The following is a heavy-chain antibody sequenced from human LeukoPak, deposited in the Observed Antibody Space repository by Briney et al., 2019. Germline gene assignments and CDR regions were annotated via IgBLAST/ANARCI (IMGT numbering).Heavy chain of an antibody. Sequence: ASVKVSCKASGYTFTSYGISWVRQAPGQGLEWMGWISAYNGNTIYAQKLQGRVTMTTDTSTSTAYMELRSLRSDDTAVYYCARVDTAMVTNLFDYWGQGTLVTVSS. V-gene: IGHV1-18*04. CDR2: ISAYNGNT. CDR3: ARVDTAMVTNLFDY. CDR1: GYTFTSYG. D-gene: IGHD5-18*01. J-gene: IGHJ4*02.